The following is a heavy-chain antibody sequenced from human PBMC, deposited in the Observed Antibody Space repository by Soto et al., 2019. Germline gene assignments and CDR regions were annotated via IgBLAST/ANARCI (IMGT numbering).Heavy chain of an antibody. CDR1: GFTFSSYV. D-gene: IGHD2-15*01. CDR3: ARDKGRSPLDY. CDR2: ISYDGSNK. J-gene: IGHJ4*02. Sequence: GGSLRLSCAASGFTFSSYVFHWVRQAPGKGLEWVAVISYDGSNKYYADSVKGRFTISRDNSKNTLYLQMNSLRAEDTAVYYCARDKGRSPLDYWGQGTLVTVSS. V-gene: IGHV3-30-3*01.